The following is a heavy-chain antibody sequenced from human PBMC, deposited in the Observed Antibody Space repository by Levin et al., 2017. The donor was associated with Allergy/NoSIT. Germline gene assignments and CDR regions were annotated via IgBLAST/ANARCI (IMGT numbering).Heavy chain of an antibody. V-gene: IGHV4-34*01. D-gene: IGHD3-3*01. Sequence: SETLSLTCAVYGGSFSGFYWNWIRQTPGKGLEWIGEISHSGSTNYNPSLKTRVSISLDTSKNQFSVKLTSVTAADTAVYYCASLITTFGYYGMDVWGQGTTVIVSS. CDR1: GGSFSGFY. J-gene: IGHJ6*02. CDR2: ISHSGST. CDR3: ASLITTFGYYGMDV.